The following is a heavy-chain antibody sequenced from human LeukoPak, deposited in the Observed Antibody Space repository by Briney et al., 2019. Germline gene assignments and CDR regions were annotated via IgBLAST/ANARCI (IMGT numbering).Heavy chain of an antibody. D-gene: IGHD4-17*01. J-gene: IGHJ6*02. CDR1: GFNFRNAW. CDR3: ATRTDDYGDLLSYYYYGMDV. CDR2: INSGGST. Sequence: PGGSLTLSCTAYGFNFRNAWMCWVRQAPGKGLEWVSVINSGGSTYYADSVKGRFTISRDNSKNTLYLQMNGLRAEDTAVYYCATRTDDYGDLLSYYYYGMDVWGQGTTVTVSS. V-gene: IGHV3-66*01.